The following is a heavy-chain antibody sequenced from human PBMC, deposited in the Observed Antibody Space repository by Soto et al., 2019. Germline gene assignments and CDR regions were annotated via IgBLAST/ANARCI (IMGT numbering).Heavy chain of an antibody. Sequence: SETLSLTCTVSGGSISSGDYYWSWIRQPPGKGLEWIGYIYYSGSTYYNPSLKSRVTISVDTSKNQFSLKLSSVTAADTAVYYCARDTRGGNAGDYYYGMDVWGQGTTVTVSS. CDR3: ARDTRGGNAGDYYYGMDV. CDR2: IYYSGST. V-gene: IGHV4-30-4*01. D-gene: IGHD2-15*01. J-gene: IGHJ6*02. CDR1: GGSISSGDYY.